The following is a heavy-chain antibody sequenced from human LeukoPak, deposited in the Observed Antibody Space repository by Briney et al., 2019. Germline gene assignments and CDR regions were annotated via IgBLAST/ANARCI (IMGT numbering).Heavy chain of an antibody. Sequence: SETLSLTCTASGVSISSYYWTWIRQPPGKGLEWVGYIYYSGSTNYKPSLKSRVTISVDTSKNKFSLKMNCVTAADTAIYYCGRGVAVARIFDYWGQGTLVSVST. J-gene: IGHJ4*02. CDR3: GRGVAVARIFDY. CDR2: IYYSGST. D-gene: IGHD2-15*01. V-gene: IGHV4-59*01. CDR1: GVSISSYY.